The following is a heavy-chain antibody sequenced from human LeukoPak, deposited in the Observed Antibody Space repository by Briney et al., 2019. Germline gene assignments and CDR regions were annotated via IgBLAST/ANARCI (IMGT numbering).Heavy chain of an antibody. CDR1: GGSFSGYY. D-gene: IGHD4-17*01. CDR3: ARPRAPVTRISSFDI. V-gene: IGHV4-34*01. J-gene: IGHJ3*02. CDR2: INHSGST. Sequence: KPSETLSLTCAVYGGSFSGYYWSRIRQPPGKGLEWIGEINHSGSTNYNPSLKSRVTISVDTSKNQFSLKLSSVTAADTAVYYCARPRAPVTRISSFDIWGQGTMVTVSS.